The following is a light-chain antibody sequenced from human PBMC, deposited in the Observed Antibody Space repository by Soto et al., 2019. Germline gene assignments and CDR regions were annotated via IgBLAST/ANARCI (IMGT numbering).Light chain of an antibody. CDR3: QQYGSSLWT. CDR1: QSVSNSY. Sequence: EIVLTQSPGTLYLSPGERATLTCRASQSVSNSYLAWYQQRPGQAPRLLIYGASSRATGIPVRFSGSGSGTDFTLAISRLEPEDFEVYYCQQYGSSLWTFGQGTKVEIK. V-gene: IGKV3-20*01. J-gene: IGKJ1*01. CDR2: GAS.